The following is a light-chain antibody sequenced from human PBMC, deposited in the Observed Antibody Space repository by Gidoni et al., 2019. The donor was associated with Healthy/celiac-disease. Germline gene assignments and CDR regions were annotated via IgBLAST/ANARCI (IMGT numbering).Light chain of an antibody. CDR2: GAP. CDR1: QSVSSN. CDR3: QQYNNWPPPT. V-gene: IGKV3-15*01. J-gene: IGKJ2*01. Sequence: EIVLTQSPATLSVSPGDRATLSCRASQSVSSNLAWYQQKPGQAPRLLIYGAPTRATGIPARFSGSGSGTEFTLTISSLQSEDFAVYYCQQYNNWPPPTFGQGTKLEIK.